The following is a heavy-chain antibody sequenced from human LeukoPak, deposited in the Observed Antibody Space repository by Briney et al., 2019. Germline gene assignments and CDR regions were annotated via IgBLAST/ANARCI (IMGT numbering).Heavy chain of an antibody. J-gene: IGHJ6*03. CDR1: GDSISTSSYY. V-gene: IGHV4-39*01. CDR2: IYYSGST. CDR3: ARHKDYYYSYMDV. Sequence: PSETLSLTCSVSGDSISTSSYYWGWIRQPPGKGLEWIGTIYYSGSTYYNPSLTSRVTISVDTSKNQFSLKLSSVTAADTAVYYCARHKDYYYSYMDVWGKGTTVTVSS.